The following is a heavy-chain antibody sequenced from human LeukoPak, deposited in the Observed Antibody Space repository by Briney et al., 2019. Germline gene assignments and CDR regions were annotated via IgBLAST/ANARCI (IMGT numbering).Heavy chain of an antibody. V-gene: IGHV1-18*01. CDR3: AREGLGELTLDY. J-gene: IGHJ4*02. CDR1: GYTFTSYG. Sequence: ASVKVSCKASGYTFTSYGISWVRQAPGQGLEWLGWISTYNGDTNYAQKLQGRVTMTTDTSTNTAYMELRSLRSDDTAVYYCAREGLGELTLDYWGQGTLVTVSS. CDR2: ISTYNGDT. D-gene: IGHD3-16*01.